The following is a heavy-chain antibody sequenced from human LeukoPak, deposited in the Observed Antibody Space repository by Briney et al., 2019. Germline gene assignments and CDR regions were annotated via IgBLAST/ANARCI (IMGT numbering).Heavy chain of an antibody. CDR3: ARDLGYSYGYVMDV. CDR2: ISSSSTYI. Sequence: PGGSLRLSCAASGFIFSSYDVNWVRQAPGKGLEWVSSISSSSTYIHYADSVKGRFTISRDNAKNSLYLQMNSLRAEDTAVYYCARDLGYSYGYVMDVWGQGTTVTVSS. D-gene: IGHD5-18*01. V-gene: IGHV3-21*01. CDR1: GFIFSSYD. J-gene: IGHJ6*02.